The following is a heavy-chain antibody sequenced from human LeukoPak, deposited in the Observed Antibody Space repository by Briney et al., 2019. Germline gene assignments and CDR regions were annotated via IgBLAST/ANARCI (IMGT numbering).Heavy chain of an antibody. D-gene: IGHD6-13*01. Sequence: ASVKVSCKASGYTFTSYGISWVRQAPGQGLEWMGWIGAYNGNTNYAQKLQGRVTMTTDTSTSTAYMELRSLRSDDTAVYYCARDAHQIAGHYYYYGMDVWGQGTTVTVSS. V-gene: IGHV1-18*01. CDR2: IGAYNGNT. J-gene: IGHJ6*02. CDR3: ARDAHQIAGHYYYYGMDV. CDR1: GYTFTSYG.